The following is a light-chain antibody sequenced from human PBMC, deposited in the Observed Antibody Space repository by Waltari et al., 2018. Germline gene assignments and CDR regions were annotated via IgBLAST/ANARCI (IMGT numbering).Light chain of an antibody. V-gene: IGKV3-11*01. Sequence: EIVLTQSPATLSLSPGERATLSCRASQTVNSNLAWYQHRPGQAPRLLIYYASNRATGIPARFSGSGSGTDFTLTISSLEPEDFAVYYCQQRTNWWSFGQGTKVDIK. CDR3: QQRTNWWS. CDR1: QTVNSN. CDR2: YAS. J-gene: IGKJ1*01.